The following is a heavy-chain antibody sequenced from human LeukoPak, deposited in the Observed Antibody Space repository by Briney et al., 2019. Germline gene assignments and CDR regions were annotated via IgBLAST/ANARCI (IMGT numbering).Heavy chain of an antibody. CDR2: IKQDGSEK. J-gene: IGHJ4*02. CDR1: GFTFNSYW. Sequence: GGSLRLSCVVSGFTFNSYWVSWVRQAPGKGLEWVANIKQDGSEKYYVNSVKGRFTISRDNAKNSLYLQMNNLRAEDTAVYYCARRYFDYWGPGTLVTVSS. CDR3: ARRYFDY. V-gene: IGHV3-7*01.